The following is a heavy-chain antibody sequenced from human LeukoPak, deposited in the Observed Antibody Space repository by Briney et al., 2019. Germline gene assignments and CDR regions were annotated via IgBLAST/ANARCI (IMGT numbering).Heavy chain of an antibody. CDR1: GFTFSSYA. D-gene: IGHD3-22*01. CDR3: AKDQRDYYDSSGYYNY. V-gene: IGHV3-30-3*01. J-gene: IGHJ4*02. CDR2: ISYDGSNK. Sequence: GGSLRLSCAASGFTFSSYAMHWVRQAPGKGLEGVAVISYDGSNKYYADSVKGRFTISRDNSKNTLYLQMNSLRAEDTAVYYCAKDQRDYYDSSGYYNYWGQGTLVTVSS.